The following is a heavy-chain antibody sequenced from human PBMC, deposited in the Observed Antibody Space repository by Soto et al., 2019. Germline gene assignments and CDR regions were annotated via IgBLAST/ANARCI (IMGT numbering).Heavy chain of an antibody. V-gene: IGHV2-5*02. Sequence: QITLKESGPTLVKPTQTLTLTCTFSGCSLSTSGLGVGWIHQPPGNALEWLALIYWDNDKRYSPSLKSTLTITKDTSKNQVVLTMTNMDPVDTATYYCAHTIAAAGADWFDPSGQGTLVTVSS. J-gene: IGHJ5*02. CDR2: IYWDNDK. CDR3: AHTIAAAGADWFDP. CDR1: GCSLSTSGLG. D-gene: IGHD6-13*01.